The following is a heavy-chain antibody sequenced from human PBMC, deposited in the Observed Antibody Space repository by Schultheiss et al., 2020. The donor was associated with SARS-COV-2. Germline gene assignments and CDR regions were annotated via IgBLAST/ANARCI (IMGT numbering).Heavy chain of an antibody. CDR1: GYSITSAYS. V-gene: IGHV4-28*05. J-gene: IGHJ4*02. CDR3: ARLGSGWQIDY. D-gene: IGHD6-19*01. Sequence: SETLSLTCAVSGYSITSAYSWGWIRLPPAKGLEWIGYIHYDGNMYYNASLKSRVTMSVDTSKNEFSLKVISVTDVDTAVYYCARLGSGWQIDYWGQGTLVTVSS. CDR2: IHYDGNM.